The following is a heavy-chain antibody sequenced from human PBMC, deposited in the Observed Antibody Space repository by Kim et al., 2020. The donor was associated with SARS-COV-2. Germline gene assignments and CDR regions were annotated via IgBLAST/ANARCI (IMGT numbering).Heavy chain of an antibody. D-gene: IGHD3-16*01. CDR2: IWYDGSNK. V-gene: IGHV3-33*01. CDR1: GFTFSGYG. Sequence: GGSLRLSCAASGFTFSGYGMHWVRQAPGKGLEWVAVIWYDGSNKYYANSVKGRFTISRDNSKNTLYLQMNSLRAEDTAVYYCARAAYDYDAFDIWGQGTMVTVSS. J-gene: IGHJ3*02. CDR3: ARAAYDYDAFDI.